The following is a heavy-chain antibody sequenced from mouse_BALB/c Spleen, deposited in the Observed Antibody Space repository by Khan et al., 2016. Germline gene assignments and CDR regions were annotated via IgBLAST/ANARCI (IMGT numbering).Heavy chain of an antibody. J-gene: IGHJ3*01. V-gene: IGHV2-5*01. CDR2: IWRGGGT. CDR1: GFSLTNYG. CDR3: AKAGLAY. D-gene: IGHD3-3*01. Sequence: QVQLKESGPGLVQPSQSLSITCTVSGFSLTNYGVHWVRQSPVKGLEWLGVIWRGGGTDYNTVFMSRLNITKDNSKSQVFFKMNSLQPDDSAIYDCAKAGLAYWGQGTLVTVSA.